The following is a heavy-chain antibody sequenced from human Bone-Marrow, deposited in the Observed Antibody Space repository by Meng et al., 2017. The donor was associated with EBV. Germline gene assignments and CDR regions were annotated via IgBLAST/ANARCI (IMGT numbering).Heavy chain of an antibody. CDR2: ISYDGSNK. CDR1: GFTFSSYG. Sequence: QVQLVESEGGVVQPGWSLRLSCASSGFTFSSYGMHWVRQAPGKGLEWVAVISYDGSNKYYADSVKGRFTISRDNSKNTLYLQMNSLRAEDTAVYYCAKGENSGSRLSWFDPWGQGTLVTVSS. V-gene: IGHV3-30*18. CDR3: AKGENSGSRLSWFDP. J-gene: IGHJ5*02. D-gene: IGHD1-26*01.